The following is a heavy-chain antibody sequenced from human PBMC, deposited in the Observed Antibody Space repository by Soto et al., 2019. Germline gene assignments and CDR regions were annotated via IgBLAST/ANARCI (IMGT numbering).Heavy chain of an antibody. CDR1: GFTVSSNY. J-gene: IGHJ3*02. CDR2: IDSGGST. Sequence: EVQLVESGGGLVQPGGSLRLSCAASGFTVSSNYMSWVRQAPGKGLEWVSVIDSGGSTYYADSVKGRFTISRHNSKNTLYLQMNSLRAEATAVYYCARVREMAAFDIWGQGTMVTVSS. D-gene: IGHD1-26*01. CDR3: ARVREMAAFDI. V-gene: IGHV3-53*04.